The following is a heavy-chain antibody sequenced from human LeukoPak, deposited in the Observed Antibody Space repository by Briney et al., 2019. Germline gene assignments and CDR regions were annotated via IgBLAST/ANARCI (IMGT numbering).Heavy chain of an antibody. V-gene: IGHV1-69*05. D-gene: IGHD2-8*01. CDR1: GGTFSSYA. CDR3: ASGYCTNGVCYPVDY. CDR2: IIPIFGTA. Sequence: SVKVSFKASGGTFSSYAISWVRQAPGQGLEWMGGIIPIFGTANYAQKFQGRVTITTDESTSTAYIELSSLRSEDTAVYYCASGYCTNGVCYPVDYWGQGTLVTVSS. J-gene: IGHJ4*02.